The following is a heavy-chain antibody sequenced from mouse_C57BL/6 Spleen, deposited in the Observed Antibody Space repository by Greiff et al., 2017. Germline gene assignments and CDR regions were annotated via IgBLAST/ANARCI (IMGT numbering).Heavy chain of an antibody. CDR2: IDPSDSET. V-gene: IGHV1-52*01. J-gene: IGHJ4*01. CDR1: GYTFTSYW. D-gene: IGHD2-1*01. CDR3: ARGGNYVLYAMDY. Sequence: QVQLQQPGAELVRPGSSVKLSCKASGYTFTSYWMHWVKQRPIQGLEWIGNIDPSDSETHYNQKFKDKATLTVDKSSSTAYMLLSSLTSEVSAVYYGARGGNYVLYAMDYWGQGTSVTVSS.